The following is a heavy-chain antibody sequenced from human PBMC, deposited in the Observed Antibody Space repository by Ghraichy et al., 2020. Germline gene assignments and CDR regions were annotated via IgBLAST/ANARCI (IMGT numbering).Heavy chain of an antibody. V-gene: IGHV5-51*01. D-gene: IGHD6-13*01. CDR3: ARHQSSSSWYWPGYYYYGMDV. J-gene: IGHJ6*02. CDR1: GYSFTSYW. CDR2: IYPGDSDT. Sequence: GESLNISCKGSGYSFTSYWIGWVRQMPGKGLEWMGIIYPGDSDTRYSPSFQGQVTISADKSISTAYLQWSSLKASDTAMYYCARHQSSSSWYWPGYYYYGMDVWGQGITVTVSS.